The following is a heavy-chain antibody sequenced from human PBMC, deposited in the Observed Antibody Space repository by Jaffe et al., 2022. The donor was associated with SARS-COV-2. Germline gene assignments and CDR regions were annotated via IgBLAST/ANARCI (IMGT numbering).Heavy chain of an antibody. J-gene: IGHJ6*02. V-gene: IGHV1-46*01. CDR1: GYTFTSYY. CDR3: AREGYHPDAPYGMDV. D-gene: IGHD5-12*01. CDR2: INPSGGST. Sequence: QVQLVQSGAEVKKPGASVKVSCKASGYTFTSYYMHWVRQAPGQGLEWMGIINPSGGSTSYAQKFQGRVTMTRDTSTSTVYMELSSLRSEDTAVYYCAREGYHPDAPYGMDVWGQGTTVTVSS.